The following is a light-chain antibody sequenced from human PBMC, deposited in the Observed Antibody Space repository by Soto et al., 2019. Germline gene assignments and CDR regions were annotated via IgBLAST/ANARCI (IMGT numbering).Light chain of an antibody. V-gene: IGKV1-17*02. Sequence: DIQMTQSPSSLSASVGDTVTITCRASQHITNDCAWYQQKPGRAPKCLILLASRLQTGVPSRFSGSGYGTEFTLTLSKLQHEDFSTYYCLHHNDYPPFFGQGTKVEIK. CDR3: LHHNDYPPF. J-gene: IGKJ2*01. CDR2: LAS. CDR1: QHITND.